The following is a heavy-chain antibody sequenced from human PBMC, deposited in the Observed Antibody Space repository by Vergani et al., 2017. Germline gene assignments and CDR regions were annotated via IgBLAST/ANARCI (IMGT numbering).Heavy chain of an antibody. D-gene: IGHD3-16*01. Sequence: VQLVPSGAEVKKPGASVKVSCKASGYTFTGYYMHWVRPAPGQGLEWMGCINTNSGGTNYAQKFQGRVTMTRDTYISTAYMELSRLRSDDTAVYFCARSPVWGSSAVEDYWGQGTLVTVSS. J-gene: IGHJ4*02. V-gene: IGHV1-2*02. CDR3: ARSPVWGSSAVEDY. CDR1: GYTFTGYY. CDR2: INTNSGGT.